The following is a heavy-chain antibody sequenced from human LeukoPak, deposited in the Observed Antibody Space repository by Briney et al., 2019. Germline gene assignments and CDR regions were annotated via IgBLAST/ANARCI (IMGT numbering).Heavy chain of an antibody. CDR3: AREISLDYDSSGYYYGYYYYGMDV. D-gene: IGHD3-22*01. CDR2: IIPIFGTA. J-gene: IGHJ6*02. V-gene: IGHV1-69*01. CDR1: GGTFSSYA. Sequence: WASVKVSCKASGGTFSSYAISWVRQAPGQGLEWMGGIIPIFGTANYAQKFQGRVTITADESTSTAYMELSSLRSEDTAVYYCAREISLDYDSSGYYYGYYYYGMDVWGQGTTVTVSS.